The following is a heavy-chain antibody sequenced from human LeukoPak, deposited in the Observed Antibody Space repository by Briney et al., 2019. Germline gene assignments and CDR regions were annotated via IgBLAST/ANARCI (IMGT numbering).Heavy chain of an antibody. CDR2: IRSEPNNYAT. CDR3: ARDTPAYYYDSSGVY. J-gene: IGHJ4*02. Sequence: GGSLRLSCAASGFTFSSYAMSWVRQASGKGLEWVGRIRSEPNNYATAYAASVKGRFTIPRENAKNSLYLQMNSLRAEDTAVYYCARDTPAYYYDSSGVYWGQGTLVTVSS. V-gene: IGHV3-73*01. CDR1: GFTFSSYA. D-gene: IGHD3-22*01.